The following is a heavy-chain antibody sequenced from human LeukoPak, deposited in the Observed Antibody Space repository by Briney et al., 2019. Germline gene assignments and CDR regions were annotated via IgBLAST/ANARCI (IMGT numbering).Heavy chain of an antibody. CDR3: ARVSCSGGSCYSGY. V-gene: IGHV3-11*01. Sequence: GGSLRLSCAASGFTLSDYYMSWIRQATGKGLEWVSYISSSGSTIYYADSVKGRFTISRDNAKNSLYLQMNSLRAEDTAVYYCARVSCSGGSCYSGYWGQGTLVTVSS. CDR2: ISSSGSTI. CDR1: GFTLSDYY. J-gene: IGHJ4*02. D-gene: IGHD2-15*01.